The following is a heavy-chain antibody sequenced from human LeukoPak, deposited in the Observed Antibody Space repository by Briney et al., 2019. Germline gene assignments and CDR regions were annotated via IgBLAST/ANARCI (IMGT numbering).Heavy chain of an antibody. Sequence: SQTLSLTCAISGDSVSSNSAAWNWIRQSPSSGLEWLGRTYYRSKWYNDYAVSVKSRITINPDTSKNQFSLQLNSVTPEDTAVYYCARGPPAVAGSFYDAFDIWGQGTMVTVSS. CDR3: ARGPPAVAGSFYDAFDI. CDR1: GDSVSSNSAA. CDR2: TYYRSKWYN. D-gene: IGHD6-19*01. V-gene: IGHV6-1*01. J-gene: IGHJ3*02.